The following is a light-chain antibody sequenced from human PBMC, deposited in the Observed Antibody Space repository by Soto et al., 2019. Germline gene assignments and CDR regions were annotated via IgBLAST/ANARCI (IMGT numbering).Light chain of an antibody. CDR1: QNIRTY. V-gene: IGKV1-39*01. CDR3: YQTYSVLQYT. Sequence: DIQMTQSPSSLSASIGDRVTITCRASQNIRTYLNWYQQKPGKAHDLLVFAASNLQTGVPSRFSCGRSGTDVAHIISSMKPEDVANYYCYQTYSVLQYTFGQGTKLEIK. J-gene: IGKJ2*01. CDR2: AAS.